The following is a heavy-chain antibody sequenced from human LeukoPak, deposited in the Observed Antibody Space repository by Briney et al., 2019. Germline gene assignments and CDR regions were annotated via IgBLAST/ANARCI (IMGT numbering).Heavy chain of an antibody. D-gene: IGHD3-22*01. J-gene: IGHJ4*02. CDR3: AAAGELYYYDSSGYYPY. CDR1: GGTFSSYA. CDR2: IIPIFGTA. Sequence: SVKVSCKASGGTFSSYAISWVRQAPGQGPEWMGVIIPIFGTANYAQKFQGRVTITADESTSTAYMELSSLRSEDTAVYYCAAAGELYYYDSSGYYPYWGQGTLVTVSS. V-gene: IGHV1-69*13.